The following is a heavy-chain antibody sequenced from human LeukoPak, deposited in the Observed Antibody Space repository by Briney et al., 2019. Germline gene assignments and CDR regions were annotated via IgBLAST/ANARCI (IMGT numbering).Heavy chain of an antibody. J-gene: IGHJ4*02. Sequence: ASVKVSCKASGYTFTGYYIHWVRQAPGPGLEWMGWINPNSGVTNYAQKFQGRVTVTRDTSISTAYMELRRLRSDDRAVYYCARGPPTRVVVVTTGDFDYWGQGTLVTVSS. V-gene: IGHV1-2*02. D-gene: IGHD3-22*01. CDR2: INPNSGVT. CDR1: GYTFTGYY. CDR3: ARGPPTRVVVVTTGDFDY.